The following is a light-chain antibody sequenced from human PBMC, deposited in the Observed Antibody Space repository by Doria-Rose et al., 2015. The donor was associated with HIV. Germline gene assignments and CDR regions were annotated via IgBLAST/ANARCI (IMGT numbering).Light chain of an antibody. CDR3: HQYGTSWT. V-gene: IGKV3-20*01. CDR1: LSFSSTY. J-gene: IGKJ1*01. CDR2: DGS. Sequence: EIVKTQSPGTLSLSPGEGATLSCRASLSFSSTYLAWYQQKPGQAPSLLIYDGSTRATGIPDRFSASGSGTDFTLTINRLEPEDFALYYCHQYGTSWTFGQGTKVEI.